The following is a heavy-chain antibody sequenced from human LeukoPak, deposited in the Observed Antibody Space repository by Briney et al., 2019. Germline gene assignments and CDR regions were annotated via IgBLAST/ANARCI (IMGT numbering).Heavy chain of an antibody. CDR2: IYYSGTT. J-gene: IGHJ4*02. D-gene: IGHD1-7*01. V-gene: IGHV4-59*01. CDR3: ARSRYNWNYYFDY. CDR1: GDSISGYY. Sequence: SETLSLTCTVSGDSISGYYWSWIRQPPGKGLEWIGYIYYSGTTNYNPSLNSRVTISVDTSKNEASLKLSSVTAADTAVYYCARSRYNWNYYFDYWGRGTLVTVSS.